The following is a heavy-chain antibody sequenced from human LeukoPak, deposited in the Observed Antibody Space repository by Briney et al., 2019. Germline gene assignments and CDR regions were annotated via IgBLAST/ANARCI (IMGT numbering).Heavy chain of an antibody. V-gene: IGHV3-7*01. J-gene: IGHJ6*03. D-gene: IGHD6-13*01. CDR2: IKQDGSEK. CDR3: ARDQGSSSWVYYYMDV. CDR1: GFTFSSYA. Sequence: PGGSLRLSCAASGFTFSSYAMSWVRQAPGKGLEWVANIKQDGSEKYYVDSVKGRFTISRDNAKNSLYLQMNSLRAEDTAVYYCARDQGSSSWVYYYMDVWGKGTTVTVSS.